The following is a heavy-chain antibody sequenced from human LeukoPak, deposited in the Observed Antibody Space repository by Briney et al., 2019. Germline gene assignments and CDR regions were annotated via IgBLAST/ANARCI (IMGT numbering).Heavy chain of an antibody. V-gene: IGHV3-7*03. CDR3: ARGQKNYYGSGSFPHAVYYYYYYMDV. J-gene: IGHJ6*03. CDR2: INEDGSVK. Sequence: GGSLRLSCAVSGGTFSAYWMAWVRQSPGKGLEWVAEINEDGSVKYYVDSMKGRFTISRDNAKNSLYLQMNSLGAEDTAVYYCARGQKNYYGSGSFPHAVYYYYYYMDVWGKGTTVTVSS. D-gene: IGHD3-10*01. CDR1: GGTFSAYW.